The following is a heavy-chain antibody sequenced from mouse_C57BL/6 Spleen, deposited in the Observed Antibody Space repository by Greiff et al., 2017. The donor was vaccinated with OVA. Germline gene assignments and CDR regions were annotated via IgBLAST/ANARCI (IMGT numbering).Heavy chain of an antibody. J-gene: IGHJ3*01. CDR3: ARQGGNYAFAY. D-gene: IGHD2-1*01. Sequence: DVQLQESGGDLVKPGGSLKLSCAASGFTFSSYGMSWVRQTPDKRLEWVATISSGGSYTYYPDSVKGRFTISRDNAKNTLYLQMSSLKSEDTAMYYCARQGGNYAFAYWGQGTLVTVSA. CDR2: ISSGGSYT. V-gene: IGHV5-6*01. CDR1: GFTFSSYG.